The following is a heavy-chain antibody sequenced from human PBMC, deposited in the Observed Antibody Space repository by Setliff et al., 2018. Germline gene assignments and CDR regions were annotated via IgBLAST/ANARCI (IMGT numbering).Heavy chain of an antibody. V-gene: IGHV3-15*01. J-gene: IGHJ3*01. D-gene: IGHD3-16*01. CDR1: GFTYSNCW. Sequence: PGESLKISCGASGFTYSNCWVTWVRQAPGKGLEWVGRIKNKVDGETTDYAAPVKGRFTISRDNSKDTLYLQMTSLKTEDTGVYYCSTVAAYTGRNIGSRGTDAFHLWGQGTMVTVSS. CDR3: STVAAYTGRNIGSRGTDAFHL. CDR2: IKNKVDGETT.